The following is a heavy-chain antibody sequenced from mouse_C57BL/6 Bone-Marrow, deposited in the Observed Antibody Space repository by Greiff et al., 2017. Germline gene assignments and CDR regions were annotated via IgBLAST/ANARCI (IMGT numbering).Heavy chain of an antibody. D-gene: IGHD1-1*01. CDR2: IDPSDSYT. Sequence: QVQLQQPGAELVRPGTSVKLSCKASGYTFTSYWMHWVKQRPGQGLEWIGVIDPSDSYTNYNQKFKGKATLTVDTSSSTAYMQLSSLTSEYSAVYYCARGFITTVVAPPWFAYWGQGTLVTVSA. V-gene: IGHV1-59*01. CDR1: GYTFTSYW. CDR3: ARGFITTVVAPPWFAY. J-gene: IGHJ3*01.